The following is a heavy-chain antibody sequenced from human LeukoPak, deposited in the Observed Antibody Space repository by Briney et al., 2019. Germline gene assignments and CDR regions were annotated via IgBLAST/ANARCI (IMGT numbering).Heavy chain of an antibody. Sequence: SVKVSCKASGYTFTGYYMHWVRQAPGQGLEWMGWISPNSGGTNYAQKFQGRVTMTRDTSISTAYVELSRLRSDDTAVYYCAIDYGGNGELDYWGQGTPVTVSS. CDR3: AIDYGGNGELDY. CDR2: ISPNSGGT. J-gene: IGHJ4*02. V-gene: IGHV1-2*02. D-gene: IGHD4-23*01. CDR1: GYTFTGYY.